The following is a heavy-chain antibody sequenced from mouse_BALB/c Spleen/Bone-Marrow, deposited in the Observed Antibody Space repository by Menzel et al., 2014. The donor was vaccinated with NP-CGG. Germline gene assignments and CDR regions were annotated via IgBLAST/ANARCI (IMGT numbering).Heavy chain of an antibody. CDR1: GYTFTSYT. D-gene: IGHD2-4*01. CDR2: INPSSGYT. J-gene: IGHJ1*01. V-gene: IGHV1-4*01. CDR3: AIYDYDVRYFDV. Sequence: VQVVESGAELARPGASVKMSCKASGYTFTSYTMHWVKQRPGQGLEWIGYINPSSGYTSYNQKFKDKATLTADKSSSTAYMQLSSLTSEDSAVYYCAIYDYDVRYFDVWGAGTTVTVSS.